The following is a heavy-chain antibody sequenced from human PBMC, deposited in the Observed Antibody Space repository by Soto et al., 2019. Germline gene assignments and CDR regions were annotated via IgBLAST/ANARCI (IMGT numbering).Heavy chain of an antibody. D-gene: IGHD1-20*01. CDR3: ARKTVFDAFDI. J-gene: IGHJ3*02. V-gene: IGHV3-64*01. CDR2: ISSNGGST. Sequence: PGGSLRLSCSASGFTFSSYAMHWVRQAPGKGLEYVSAISSNGGSTYYANSVKGRFTISRDNSKNTLYLQMGSLRAEDMAVYYCARKTVFDAFDIWGQGTMVTVSS. CDR1: GFTFSSYA.